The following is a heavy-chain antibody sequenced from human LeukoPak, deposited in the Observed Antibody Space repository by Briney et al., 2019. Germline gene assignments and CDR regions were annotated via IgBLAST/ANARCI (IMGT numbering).Heavy chain of an antibody. CDR1: GYTFTGYY. CDR2: INPNSGGT. V-gene: IGHV1-2*02. D-gene: IGHD3-22*01. J-gene: IGHJ3*02. Sequence: ASVKVSCKASGYTFTGYYMHWVRQAPGQGLEWMGWINPNSGGTNYAQKFQGGVTMTRDTSISTAYMELSRLRSDDTAVYYCARVGAGEYDSSGYDAFDIWGQGTMVTASS. CDR3: ARVGAGEYDSSGYDAFDI.